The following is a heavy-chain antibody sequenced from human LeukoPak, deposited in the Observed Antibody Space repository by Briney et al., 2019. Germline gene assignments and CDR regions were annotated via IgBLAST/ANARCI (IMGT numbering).Heavy chain of an antibody. J-gene: IGHJ4*02. CDR2: INHRGST. D-gene: IGHD6-19*01. CDR1: GGSFSGHY. V-gene: IGHV4-34*01. Sequence: SSETLSLTCAVYGGSFSGHYWSWIRQPPGNELDWVGEINHRGSTNYNPSLKSRVTISVDTSKNQFSLKLSSVTAADTALYYCARAPVSIAVAGTGYFDYWGQGTLVTVSS. CDR3: ARAPVSIAVAGTGYFDY.